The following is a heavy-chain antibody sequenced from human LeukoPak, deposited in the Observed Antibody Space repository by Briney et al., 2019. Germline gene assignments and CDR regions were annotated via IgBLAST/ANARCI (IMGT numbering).Heavy chain of an antibody. CDR3: ARDLSGYTSSWYPYDY. CDR1: GFTFSSYG. J-gene: IGHJ4*02. Sequence: GGSLRLSCAASGFTFSSYGMHWVRQAPGKGLEWVAVISYDGSNKYYADSVKGRFTISRDNSKNTLYLQMNSLRAEDTAVYYCARDLSGYTSSWYPYDYWGQGTLVTVSS. CDR2: ISYDGSNK. V-gene: IGHV3-30*03. D-gene: IGHD6-13*01.